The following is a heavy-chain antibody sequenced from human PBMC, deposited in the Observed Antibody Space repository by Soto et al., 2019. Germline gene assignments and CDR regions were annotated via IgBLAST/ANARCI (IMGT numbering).Heavy chain of an antibody. D-gene: IGHD2-2*01. CDR2: ISAYNGNT. J-gene: IGHJ4*02. CDR1: GYTFTSYG. CDR3: ARDGVGYCSSTSCHFDY. V-gene: IGHV1-18*01. Sequence: ASVKVSCKASGYTFTSYGISWVRQAPGQGLEWMGWISAYNGNTNYAQKLQGRVTMTTDTSTSTAYMELRSLRSDDTAVYYCARDGVGYCSSTSCHFDYWGQGTLVTVSS.